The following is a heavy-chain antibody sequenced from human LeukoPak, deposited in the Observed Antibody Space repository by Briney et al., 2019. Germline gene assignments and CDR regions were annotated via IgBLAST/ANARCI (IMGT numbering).Heavy chain of an antibody. D-gene: IGHD4-11*01. V-gene: IGHV3-11*06. J-gene: IGHJ6*02. Sequence: GGSLRLSCAASGFTFSDYYMSWIRQAPGKGLEWVSYISSSSSYTNYADSVKGRFTISRDNAKNSLYLQVNSLRAEDTAVYYCARAPHYSNYGPYYYGMDVWGQGTTVTVSS. CDR2: ISSSSSYT. CDR3: ARAPHYSNYGPYYYGMDV. CDR1: GFTFSDYY.